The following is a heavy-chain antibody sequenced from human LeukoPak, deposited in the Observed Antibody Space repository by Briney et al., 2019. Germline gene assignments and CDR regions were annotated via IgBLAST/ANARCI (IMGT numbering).Heavy chain of an antibody. V-gene: IGHV4-39*01. D-gene: IGHD5-18*01. CDR2: IYYSGST. Sequence: SETLSLTCTVSGGSIGSSSYYWGWIRQPPGKGLEWIGSIYYSGSTYYNPSLKSRVTISVDTSKNQFSLKLSSVTAADTAVYYCARQGGSIQLWAPFDYWGQGTLVTVSS. J-gene: IGHJ4*02. CDR3: ARQGGSIQLWAPFDY. CDR1: GGSIGSSSYY.